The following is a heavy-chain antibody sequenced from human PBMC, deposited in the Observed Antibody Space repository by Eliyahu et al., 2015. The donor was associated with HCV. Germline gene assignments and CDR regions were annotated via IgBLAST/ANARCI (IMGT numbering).Heavy chain of an antibody. CDR1: GGXVINYY. CDR3: AGERNIGAQEGMDV. CDR2: IYYSGTGTT. D-gene: IGHD6-13*01. Sequence: QVQLQESGPGLVKPSETLSLTCTVSGGXVINYYWSWIRRPPGKGLXWIGYIYYSGTGTTKYNPSLRGRVTISLDTSKNQFSLKLSSVTAADTAVYYCAGERNIGAQEGMDVWGQGATVTVSS. J-gene: IGHJ6*02. V-gene: IGHV4-59*02.